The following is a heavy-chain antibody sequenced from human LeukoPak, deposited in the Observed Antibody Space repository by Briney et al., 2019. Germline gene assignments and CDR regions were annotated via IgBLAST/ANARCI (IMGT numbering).Heavy chain of an antibody. J-gene: IGHJ6*03. V-gene: IGHV4-38-2*02. D-gene: IGHD3-22*01. Sequence: PSETLSLTCTVSGYSISSGYYWGWIRQPPGKGLEWIGSIYHSGSTYYNPSLKSRVTISVDTSKNQFSLKLSSVTAADTAVYYCARGAPHYYDRQYYMDVWGKGTTVTVSS. CDR1: GYSISSGYY. CDR3: ARGAPHYYDRQYYMDV. CDR2: IYHSGST.